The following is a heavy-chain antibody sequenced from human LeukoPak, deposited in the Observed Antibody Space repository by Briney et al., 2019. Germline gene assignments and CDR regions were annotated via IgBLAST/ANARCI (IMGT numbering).Heavy chain of an antibody. CDR2: VHYSETS. CDR3: AGGNPSGRPGIGFDY. D-gene: IGHD1-26*01. Sequence: SETLSLTCTVSSGSSSSYYWSWIRQPPGKGLEWMGHVHYSETSRYNPSLESRVSITVDTSKNHFSLRLSSVTAADTAVYYCAGGNPSGRPGIGFDYWGQGALVTVSS. CDR1: SGSSSSYY. V-gene: IGHV4-59*01. J-gene: IGHJ4*02.